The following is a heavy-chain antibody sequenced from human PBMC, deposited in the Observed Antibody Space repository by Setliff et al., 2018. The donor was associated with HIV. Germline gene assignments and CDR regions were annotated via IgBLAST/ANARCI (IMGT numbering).Heavy chain of an antibody. CDR1: GFTFSTYW. V-gene: IGHV3-7*01. CDR3: ARENLGASYYFDY. J-gene: IGHJ4*02. Sequence: LRLSCAASGFTFSTYWMSWVRQAPGKGLEWVANIKQDGSEKYYVDSVKGRFTISRDNAKNSLYLQMNRLRSEDTAVYYCARENLGASYYFDYWGQGTLVTVSS. D-gene: IGHD3-16*01. CDR2: IKQDGSEK.